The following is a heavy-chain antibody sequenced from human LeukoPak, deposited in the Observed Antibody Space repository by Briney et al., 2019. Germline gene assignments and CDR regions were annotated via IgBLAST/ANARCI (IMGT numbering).Heavy chain of an antibody. CDR3: ARLARIVVVVPAAIWVDY. V-gene: IGHV4-39*01. J-gene: IGHJ4*02. Sequence: SETLSLTCTVSGGSISSSSYYWGWIRQPPGKGLEWIGSIYYSGSTYYNPSLKSRFTISVDTSKNQFSLKLSSVTAADTAVYYCARLARIVVVVPAAIWVDYWGQGTLVTVSS. D-gene: IGHD2-2*02. CDR2: IYYSGST. CDR1: GGSISSSSYY.